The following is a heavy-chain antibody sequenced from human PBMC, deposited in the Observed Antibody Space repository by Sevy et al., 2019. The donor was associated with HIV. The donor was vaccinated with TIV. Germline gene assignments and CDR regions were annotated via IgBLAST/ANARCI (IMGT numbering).Heavy chain of an antibody. V-gene: IGHV3-23*01. Sequence: GGSLRLSCAASGFTFSKYSTSCVRQPPGKGLEWVSTLSFGCGEINYADSVKGRFTISRDNSKSSVYLQMNNLRPEDTAVYYCAREGCTKPHDYWGQGTLVTVSS. CDR1: GFTFSKYS. J-gene: IGHJ4*02. CDR3: AREGCTKPHDY. CDR2: LSFGCGEI. D-gene: IGHD2-8*01.